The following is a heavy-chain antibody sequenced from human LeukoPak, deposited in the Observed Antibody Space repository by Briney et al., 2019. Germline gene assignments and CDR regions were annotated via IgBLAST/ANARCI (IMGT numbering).Heavy chain of an antibody. J-gene: IGHJ4*02. CDR3: AKGATTMVGYYFDY. V-gene: IGHV3-30*02. D-gene: IGHD5-18*01. Sequence: GGSLRLSCAASGFTFRNYGMHWVRQAPGKGLEWVAIIRYDGSNKYYADSVKGRFTISRDNSKNTLYLQMNSLRAEDTAVYYCAKGATTMVGYYFDYWGQGTLVTVSS. CDR2: IRYDGSNK. CDR1: GFTFRNYG.